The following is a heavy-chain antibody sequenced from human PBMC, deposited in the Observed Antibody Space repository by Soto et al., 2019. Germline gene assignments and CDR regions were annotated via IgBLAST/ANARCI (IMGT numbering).Heavy chain of an antibody. CDR1: GGTFSSYA. D-gene: IGHD3-3*01. Sequence: ASVKVSCKASGGTFSSYAISWVRQAPGQGLEWMGGIIPIFGTANYAQKFQGRVTITADKSTSTAYMELSSLRSEDTAVYYCARDVSDFWSGSWFDSWGQGNLVTVSS. CDR2: IIPIFGTA. V-gene: IGHV1-69*06. J-gene: IGHJ5*01. CDR3: ARDVSDFWSGSWFDS.